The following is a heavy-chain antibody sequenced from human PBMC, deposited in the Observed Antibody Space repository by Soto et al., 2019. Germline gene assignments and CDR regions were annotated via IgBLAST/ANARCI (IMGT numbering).Heavy chain of an antibody. CDR3: ASSDSSGYYGSGWRWYYYYGMDV. J-gene: IGHJ6*02. CDR1: GYTFTSYA. D-gene: IGHD3-22*01. V-gene: IGHV1-3*01. Sequence: ASVKGSCKAAGYTFTSYAMHWVRQAPGQRLEWMGWINAGNGNTKYSQKFQGRVTITRDTSASTAYMELSSLRSEDTAVYYCASSDSSGYYGSGWRWYYYYGMDVWGQGTTVTVSS. CDR2: INAGNGNT.